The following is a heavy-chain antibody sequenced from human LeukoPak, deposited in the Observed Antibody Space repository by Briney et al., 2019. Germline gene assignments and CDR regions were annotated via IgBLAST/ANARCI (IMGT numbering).Heavy chain of an antibody. CDR3: ATAPSRRSPIGLGDWFDP. D-gene: IGHD3-10*01. CDR2: INHSGST. V-gene: IGHV4-34*08. CDR1: GFTFSSYA. J-gene: IGHJ5*02. Sequence: NPGGSLRLSCAASGFTFSSYAMSWVRQAPGKGLEWIGEINHSGSTNYNPSLKSRVTISVDTSKNQFSLKLSSVTAADTAVYYCATAPSRRSPIGLGDWFDPWGQGTLVTVSS.